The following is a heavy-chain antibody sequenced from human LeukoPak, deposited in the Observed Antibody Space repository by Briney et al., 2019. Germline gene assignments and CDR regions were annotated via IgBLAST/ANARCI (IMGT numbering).Heavy chain of an antibody. D-gene: IGHD3-10*01. J-gene: IGHJ4*02. V-gene: IGHV5-10-1*01. Sequence: GESLKISCKGSGYSFTSYWIGWVRQMPGKGLEWMGTIDPSDSYTNYSPSFQGHVTISADKSISTAYLQWSSLKASDTAMYYCARHPYYYGSGSYFPDYWGQGTLVIVSS. CDR2: IDPSDSYT. CDR1: GYSFTSYW. CDR3: ARHPYYYGSGSYFPDY.